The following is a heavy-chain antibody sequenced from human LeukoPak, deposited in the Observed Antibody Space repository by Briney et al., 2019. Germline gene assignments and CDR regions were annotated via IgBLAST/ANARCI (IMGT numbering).Heavy chain of an antibody. J-gene: IGHJ4*02. D-gene: IGHD3-22*01. V-gene: IGHV3-23*01. CDR2: ISGSGDST. CDR3: AKPRDPGGYDGYYFDY. Sequence: PGGSLRLSCAASGFTFSSYSMNWVRQAPGKGLEWVSAISGSGDSTYYADSVKGRFTISRDNSKYTLYLQMNSLRVEDTAVYYCAKPRDPGGYDGYYFDYWGQGTLVTVSS. CDR1: GFTFSSYS.